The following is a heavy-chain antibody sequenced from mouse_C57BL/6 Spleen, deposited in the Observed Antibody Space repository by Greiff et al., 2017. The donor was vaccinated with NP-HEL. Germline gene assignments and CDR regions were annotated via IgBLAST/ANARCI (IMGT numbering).Heavy chain of an antibody. V-gene: IGHV6-6*01. CDR3: TRMYYDYDPWFAY. CDR2: IRNKANNHAT. D-gene: IGHD2-4*01. J-gene: IGHJ3*01. Sequence: EVKLVESGGGLVQPGGSMKLSCAASGFTFSDAWMDWVRQSPEKGLEWVAEIRNKANNHATYYAESVKGRFTISRDDSKSSVYLQMNSLRAEDTGIYYCTRMYYDYDPWFAYWGQGTLVTVSA. CDR1: GFTFSDAW.